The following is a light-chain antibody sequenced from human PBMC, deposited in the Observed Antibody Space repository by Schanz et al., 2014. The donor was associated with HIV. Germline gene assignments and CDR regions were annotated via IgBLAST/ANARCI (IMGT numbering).Light chain of an antibody. Sequence: QSVLTQPPSVSGAPGQGVTISCTGSSSNIGAGYDVHWYQHLPGTAPKLLIYGNSHRPSGVPDRFSGSKSGNTASLTVSGLQAEDEAYYYCSSYTSTSTHVVFGGGTKLTVL. CDR1: SSNIGAGYD. CDR2: GNS. V-gene: IGLV1-40*01. J-gene: IGLJ2*01. CDR3: SSYTSTSTHVV.